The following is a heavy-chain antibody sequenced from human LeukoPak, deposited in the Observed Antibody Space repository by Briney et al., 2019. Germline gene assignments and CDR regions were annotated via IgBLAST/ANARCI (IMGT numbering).Heavy chain of an antibody. J-gene: IGHJ4*02. CDR3: ARDCRLSGGSCYSNY. Sequence: SQTLSLTCTVSGGSISSGSYYWSWIRQPPGKGLEWIGRIYTSGSIKYNPSLESRVTISIDTSKNQFSLNLTSVTAADTAVYYCARDCRLSGGSCYSNYWGQGTLVTVSS. CDR1: GGSISSGSYY. V-gene: IGHV4-61*02. D-gene: IGHD2-15*01. CDR2: IYTSGSI.